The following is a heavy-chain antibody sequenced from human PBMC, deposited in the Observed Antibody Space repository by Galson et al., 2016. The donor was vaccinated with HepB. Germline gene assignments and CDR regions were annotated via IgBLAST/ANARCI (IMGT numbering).Heavy chain of an antibody. Sequence: SVKVSCKASGYTFIGYHIHWVRQAPGQGLEWMGWINPNSGGTNYAQKFQGWVTVTRDTSISTAYMEVSWLSSDDTAVYYCARESLTMVRGAPLYGMDVWGQGTTITVSS. CDR2: INPNSGGT. D-gene: IGHD3-10*01. CDR1: GYTFIGYH. V-gene: IGHV1-2*04. J-gene: IGHJ6*02. CDR3: ARESLTMVRGAPLYGMDV.